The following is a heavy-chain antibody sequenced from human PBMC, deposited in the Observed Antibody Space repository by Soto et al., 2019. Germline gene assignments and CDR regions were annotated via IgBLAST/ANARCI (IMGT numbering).Heavy chain of an antibody. CDR2: INMDGSST. Sequence: EVQLVESGGGLVHPGGSLRLSCAASGFTFSGDWMHWVRQAAGKGLVWVSRINMDGSSTNYADSVKGRFTISRDNAKNTLYLQMNSLRVDDTAVYYCARGPRGLYQQDYWGQGALVTVS. D-gene: IGHD2-2*01. CDR1: GFTFSGDW. V-gene: IGHV3-74*01. J-gene: IGHJ4*02. CDR3: ARGPRGLYQQDY.